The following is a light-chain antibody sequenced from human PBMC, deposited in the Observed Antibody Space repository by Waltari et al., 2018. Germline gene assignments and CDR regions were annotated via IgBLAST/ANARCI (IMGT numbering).Light chain of an antibody. J-gene: IGLJ3*02. V-gene: IGLV3-1*01. Sequence: SYELTQPPSVSVSPGQTASITCSGDILGNKYASWYQQKPGQSPLLVIYQDTKRPSEIPERFSGSKSANAATLTITGTQAVDEADYYCQASGTGAWVFGGGTKLTVL. CDR3: QASGTGAWV. CDR2: QDT. CDR1: ILGNKY.